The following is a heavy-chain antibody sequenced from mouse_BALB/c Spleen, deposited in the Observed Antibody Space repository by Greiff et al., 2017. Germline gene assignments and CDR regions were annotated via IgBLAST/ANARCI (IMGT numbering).Heavy chain of an antibody. CDR3: ARSGGHYYGSSAWFAY. D-gene: IGHD1-1*01. J-gene: IGHJ3*01. Sequence: QVQLKQSGPELVKPGASVKISCKASGYTFTDYYINWVKQKPGQGLEWIGWIYPGSGNTKYNEKFKGKATLTVDTSSSTAYMQLSSLTSEDTAVYFCARSGGHYYGSSAWFAYWGQGTLVTVSA. V-gene: IGHV1-84*02. CDR2: IYPGSGNT. CDR1: GYTFTDYY.